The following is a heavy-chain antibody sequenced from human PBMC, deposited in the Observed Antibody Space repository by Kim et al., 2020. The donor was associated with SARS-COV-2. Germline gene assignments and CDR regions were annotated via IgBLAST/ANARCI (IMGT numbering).Heavy chain of an antibody. Sequence: KGRFTISRDNAKNSLYLQMNSLRAEDTAVYYCARDGGIVVVPAALDAFDIWGQGTMVTVSS. CDR3: ARDGGIVVVPAALDAFDI. D-gene: IGHD2-2*01. V-gene: IGHV3-11*06. J-gene: IGHJ3*02.